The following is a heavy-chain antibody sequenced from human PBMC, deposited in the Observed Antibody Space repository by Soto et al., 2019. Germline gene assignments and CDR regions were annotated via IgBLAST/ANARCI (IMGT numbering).Heavy chain of an antibody. D-gene: IGHD2-15*01. J-gene: IGHJ4*02. Sequence: QITLKESGPTLVKPTQTLTLTCTFSGFSLSTSGVGVGWIRQPPGKALEWLALIYWDDDKRYSPSLKSSLTITKDTSKNQVVPTMTNMDPVDTATYYCAHSEGDIEAQSLKTWGQGTLVTVSS. CDR2: IYWDDDK. V-gene: IGHV2-5*02. CDR3: AHSEGDIEAQSLKT. CDR1: GFSLSTSGVG.